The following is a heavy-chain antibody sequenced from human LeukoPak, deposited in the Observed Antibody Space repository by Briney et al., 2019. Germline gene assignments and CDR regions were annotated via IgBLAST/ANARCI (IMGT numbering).Heavy chain of an antibody. D-gene: IGHD2-2*02. CDR1: GFQFTSYW. J-gene: IGHJ4*02. CDR3: AIAGDSSTSCYRCFGY. CDR2: IYTGASAT. Sequence: GGALQISCKGSGFQFTSYWIGWVRQGPGKGLEWMGIIYTGASATRYNPSFQCHVTISADKSISTAYLQWSSLQPSDTAVYYCAIAGDSSTSCYRCFGYWGQGTLVTVSS. V-gene: IGHV5-51*01.